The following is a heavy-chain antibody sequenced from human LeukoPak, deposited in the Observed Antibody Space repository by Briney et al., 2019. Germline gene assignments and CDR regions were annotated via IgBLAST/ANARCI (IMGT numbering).Heavy chain of an antibody. CDR2: MYYRGST. Sequence: SETLSLTCSVSGYSISSGYYWGWIRQPPGKGLEWIGSMYYRGSTDYSPSLKSRVTVSVDTTKKQFSLKLSSVTAADTAVYYCARETRNYYDSPAYYSFDYWGQGTLVTVSS. CDR3: ARETRNYYDSPAYYSFDY. V-gene: IGHV4-38-2*02. CDR1: GYSISSGYY. D-gene: IGHD3-22*01. J-gene: IGHJ4*02.